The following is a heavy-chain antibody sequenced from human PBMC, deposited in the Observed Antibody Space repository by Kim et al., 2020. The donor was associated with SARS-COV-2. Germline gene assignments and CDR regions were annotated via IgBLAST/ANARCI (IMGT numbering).Heavy chain of an antibody. CDR3: AKIVVVSYYYYGMDV. D-gene: IGHD3-22*01. CDR1: GGSISSSSYY. Sequence: SETLSLTCTVSGGSISSSSYYWGWIRQPPGKGLEWIGSIYYSGSTYYNPSLKSRVTISVDTSKNQFSLKLSSVTAADTAVYYCAKIVVVSYYYYGMDVWGQGTTVTVSS. CDR2: IYYSGST. J-gene: IGHJ6*02. V-gene: IGHV4-39*01.